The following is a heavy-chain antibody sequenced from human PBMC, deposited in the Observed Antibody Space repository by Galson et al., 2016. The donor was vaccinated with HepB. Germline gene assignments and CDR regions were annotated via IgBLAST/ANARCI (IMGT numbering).Heavy chain of an antibody. Sequence: SVKVSCKASGYTFKTYAFHWVRQAPGQGLECMGWINAGNGITKSSQNFQGRVTITRDTTASTVYMELSSLRPDDTAVYYCARAGYYDESGYHTGLDYWGQGTPVTVSS. D-gene: IGHD3-16*01. J-gene: IGHJ4*02. CDR2: INAGNGIT. V-gene: IGHV1-3*01. CDR1: GYTFKTYA. CDR3: ARAGYYDESGYHTGLDY.